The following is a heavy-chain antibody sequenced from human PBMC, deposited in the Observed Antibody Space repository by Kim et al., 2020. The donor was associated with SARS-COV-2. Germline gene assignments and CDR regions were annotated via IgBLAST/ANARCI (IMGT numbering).Heavy chain of an antibody. CDR2: ISNSIDYT. CDR1: GFSFGDYY. CDR3: ARVRDSPSGYYYCDY. J-gene: IGHJ4*02. V-gene: IGHV3-11*05. D-gene: IGHD1-26*01. Sequence: GGSLRLSCAASGFSFGDYYMTWIRQTPGKGLEWLSYISNSIDYTRYADSVRGRFTISRDNAKNSLYLQMNSLRAEDTAVYYCARVRDSPSGYYYCDYWGQGTLVTVSS.